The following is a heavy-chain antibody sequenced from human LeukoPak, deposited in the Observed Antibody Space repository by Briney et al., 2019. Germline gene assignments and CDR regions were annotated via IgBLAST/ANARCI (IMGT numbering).Heavy chain of an antibody. CDR1: GGSVGSSNYY. V-gene: IGHV4-39*01. Sequence: PSETLSLTCTVSGGSVGSSNYYWAWIRQPPGKGLEWIGSIYYTGSTYYNAPLKSRVTISVDTSKNQFSLKLGSVTAADTAVYYCARHHIADYYFDYWGQGTLVTVSS. CDR3: ARHHIADYYFDY. D-gene: IGHD5-12*01. CDR2: IYYTGST. J-gene: IGHJ4*02.